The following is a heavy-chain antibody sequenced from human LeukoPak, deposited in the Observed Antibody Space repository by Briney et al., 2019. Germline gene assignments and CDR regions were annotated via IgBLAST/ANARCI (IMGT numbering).Heavy chain of an antibody. J-gene: IGHJ4*02. CDR1: GGSFSGYY. V-gene: IGHV4-34*01. CDR2: INHSGST. CDR3: ARGRSISGPFDY. D-gene: IGHD3-3*01. Sequence: NPSETLSLTCAVYGGSFSGYYWSWIRQPPGKGLEWIGEINHSGSTNYNPSLKSRVTISVDTSKNQFSLELSSVTAADTAVYYCARGRSISGPFDYWGQGTLVTVSS.